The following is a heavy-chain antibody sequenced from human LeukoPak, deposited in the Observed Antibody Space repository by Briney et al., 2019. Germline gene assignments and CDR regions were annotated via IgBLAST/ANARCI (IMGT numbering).Heavy chain of an antibody. CDR3: AKGGGMRIAARNWFDP. CDR1: GFTFSSYA. Sequence: PGGSLRLSCAASGFTFSSYAMSWVRQAPGKGLEWVSAISGSGGSTYYADSVKGRFTISRDNSKNTLYLQMNSLRAEDTAVYYCAKGGGMRIAARNWFDPWGQGTLVTVSS. J-gene: IGHJ5*02. D-gene: IGHD6-6*01. CDR2: ISGSGGST. V-gene: IGHV3-23*01.